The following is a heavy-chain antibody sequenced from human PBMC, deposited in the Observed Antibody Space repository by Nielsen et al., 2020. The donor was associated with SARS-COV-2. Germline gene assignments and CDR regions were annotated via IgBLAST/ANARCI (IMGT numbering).Heavy chain of an antibody. CDR2: IYYSGST. Sequence: WIRQPPGKGLEWIGSIYYSGSTYYNPSLKSRVTISVDTSKNQFSLKLSSVTAADTAVYYCARVQVSSGWYAGGYYYGMDVWGQGTTVTVSS. J-gene: IGHJ6*02. V-gene: IGHV4-39*01. CDR3: ARVQVSSGWYAGGYYYGMDV. D-gene: IGHD6-19*01.